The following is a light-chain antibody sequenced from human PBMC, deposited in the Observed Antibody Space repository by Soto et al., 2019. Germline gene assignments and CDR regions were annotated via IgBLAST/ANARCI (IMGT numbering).Light chain of an antibody. J-gene: IGKJ4*01. CDR2: GAS. V-gene: IGKV3-15*01. CDR1: QSVSSN. Sequence: EIVMTQSPATLSVSPGERATPSCRASQSVSSNLAWYQQKPGQAPRLLIYGASTRATGIPARFSGSGSGTEFTFTISSLQSEDFAVYYCQQYNNWPLTFGGGTKVEIK. CDR3: QQYNNWPLT.